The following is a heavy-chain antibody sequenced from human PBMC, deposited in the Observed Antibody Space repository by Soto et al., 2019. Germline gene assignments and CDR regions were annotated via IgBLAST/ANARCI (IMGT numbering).Heavy chain of an antibody. D-gene: IGHD2-15*01. CDR2: ISGSGGST. CDR3: VREALAAAEAAIGT. V-gene: IGHV3-23*01. J-gene: IGHJ3*02. Sequence: GGSLRLSCAASGFTFSSYAMSWVRQAPGKRLEWVSAISGSGGSTYYADSVKGRFTISRDNSKNTLYLQMNNLRAEDTAVYYCVREALAAAEAAIGTWGQGTMVTVPS. CDR1: GFTFSSYA.